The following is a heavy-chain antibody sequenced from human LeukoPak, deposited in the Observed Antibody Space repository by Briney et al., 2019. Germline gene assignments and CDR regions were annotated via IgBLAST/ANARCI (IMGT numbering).Heavy chain of an antibody. CDR2: ISYDGSNK. Sequence: GGSLRLSCAASGFTFSSYAMHWVRQAPGKGLEWVAVISYDGSNKYYADSVKGRFTISRDNSKNTLYLQMNSLRAEGTAVYYCARMLNGGIDYWGQGTLVTVSS. J-gene: IGHJ4*02. V-gene: IGHV3-30-3*01. CDR3: ARMLNGGIDY. D-gene: IGHD3-16*01. CDR1: GFTFSSYA.